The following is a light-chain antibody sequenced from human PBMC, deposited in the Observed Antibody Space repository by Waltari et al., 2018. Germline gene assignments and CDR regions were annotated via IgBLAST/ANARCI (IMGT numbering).Light chain of an antibody. V-gene: IGKV1-33*01. J-gene: IGKJ2*01. CDR3: QQYESLPYT. CDR1: QDISKH. CDR2: DGS. Sequence: DIQMTQSPSSLSASVGDRVTITCQASQDISKHLHWYQHKLWKAPNLLIYDGSNLETGVPSRFSGSASDLNFTVTISSLQPEDVATYYCQQYESLPYTFGQGTKLEIK.